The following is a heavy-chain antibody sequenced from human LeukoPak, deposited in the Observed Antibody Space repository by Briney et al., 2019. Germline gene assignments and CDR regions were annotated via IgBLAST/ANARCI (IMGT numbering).Heavy chain of an antibody. CDR1: GGSISSYY. J-gene: IGHJ1*01. Sequence: SETLSLTCTVSGGSISSYYWSWIRQPPGKGLEWIGYIYYSGSTNYNPSLKSRVTISVDTSKNQFSLKLSSVTAADTAVYYCARDDVTYCGGDCYSRYFQHWGQGTLVTVSS. V-gene: IGHV4-59*01. CDR2: IYYSGST. D-gene: IGHD2-21*02. CDR3: ARDDVTYCGGDCYSRYFQH.